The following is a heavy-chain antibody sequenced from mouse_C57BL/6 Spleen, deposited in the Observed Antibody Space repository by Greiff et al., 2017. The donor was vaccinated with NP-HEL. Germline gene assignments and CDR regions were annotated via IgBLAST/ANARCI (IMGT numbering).Heavy chain of an antibody. CDR1: GFTFSDYG. J-gene: IGHJ4*01. V-gene: IGHV5-15*01. Sequence: EVQLVESGGGLVQPGGSLKLSCAASGFTFSDYGMAWVRQAPRKGPEWVAFISNLAYSLYYADTVTGRFTSSRENAKNTLYLEMSSLRAEDTAMYYCAREDSSRAMDYWGQGTSVTVSS. CDR2: ISNLAYSL. CDR3: AREDSSRAMDY. D-gene: IGHD3-2*02.